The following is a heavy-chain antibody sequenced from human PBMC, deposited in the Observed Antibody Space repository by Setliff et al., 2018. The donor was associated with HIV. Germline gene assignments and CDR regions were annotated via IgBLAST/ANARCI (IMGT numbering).Heavy chain of an antibody. CDR2: IYTSGST. CDR1: GGSISSYY. CDR3: AREGGKLWFGELLYAFDI. D-gene: IGHD3-10*01. Sequence: PSETLSLTCTVSGGSISSYYWSWIRQPPGKGLEWIGYIYTSGSTNYNPSLKSRVTISVDTSKNQFSLKLSSVTAADTAVYYCAREGGKLWFGELLYAFDIWGQGTMVTVSS. V-gene: IGHV4-4*09. J-gene: IGHJ3*02.